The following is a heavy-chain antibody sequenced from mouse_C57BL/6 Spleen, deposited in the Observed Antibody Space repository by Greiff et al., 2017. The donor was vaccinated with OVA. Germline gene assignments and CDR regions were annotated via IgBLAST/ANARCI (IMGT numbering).Heavy chain of an antibody. J-gene: IGHJ2*01. CDR1: GYAFSSSW. V-gene: IGHV1-82*01. CDR2: IYPGDGDT. D-gene: IGHD1-1*01. Sequence: VQLQQSGPELVKPGASVKISCKASGYAFSSSWMNWVKQRPGKGLEWIGRIYPGDGDTNYNGKFKGKATLTADKSSSTAYMQLSSLTSEDSAVYFCARSRDYYGSSFDYWGQGTTLTVSS. CDR3: ARSRDYYGSSFDY.